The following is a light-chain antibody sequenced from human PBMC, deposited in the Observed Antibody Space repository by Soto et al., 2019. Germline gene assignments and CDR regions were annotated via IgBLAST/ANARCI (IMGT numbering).Light chain of an antibody. J-gene: IGKJ1*01. Sequence: EIVMTQSPATLPVSPGERATLSCRASQSVSGNLAWYQQKPGQAPRLLIYGASPRATGIPARFSGSGSGTEFTLTISSLQSEDFAVYYCQQYNNWPGTFGQGTKVDIK. V-gene: IGKV3-15*01. CDR3: QQYNNWPGT. CDR2: GAS. CDR1: QSVSGN.